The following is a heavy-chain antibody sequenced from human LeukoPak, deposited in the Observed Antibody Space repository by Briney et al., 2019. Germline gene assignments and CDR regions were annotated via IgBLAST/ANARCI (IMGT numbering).Heavy chain of an antibody. V-gene: IGHV3-13*03. D-gene: IGHD3-16*02. CDR3: ARDGERGELSLYMDY. Sequence: GGSLRLSCAACGFTFSSYDMHWVCQATGKGLEWVSAIGTAGDTYYPGSVKGQFTISRENAKNSLYLQMNSLRAGDTAVYYCARDGERGELSLYMDYWGQGTLVTVSS. CDR1: GFTFSSYD. J-gene: IGHJ4*02. CDR2: IGTAGDT.